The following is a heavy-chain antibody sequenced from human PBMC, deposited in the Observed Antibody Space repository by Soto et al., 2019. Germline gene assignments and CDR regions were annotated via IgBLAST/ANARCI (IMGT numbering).Heavy chain of an antibody. V-gene: IGHV2-5*01. D-gene: IGHD5-12*01. CDR3: IHDGKLGYTGYDRFDY. J-gene: IGHJ4*02. Sequence: QITLKESGPTLMKPTQTLTLTCTFSGFSLSTNKVGVGWIRQPPGKALEWLALIYWNDDARYSPSLKNRLTITKDTSKNQVVLTMTNMDPVDTATYYCIHDGKLGYTGYDRFDYWGQGTLVTVSS. CDR2: IYWNDDA. CDR1: GFSLSTNKVG.